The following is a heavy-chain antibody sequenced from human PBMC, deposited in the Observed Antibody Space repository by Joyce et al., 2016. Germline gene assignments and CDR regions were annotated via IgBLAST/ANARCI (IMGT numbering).Heavy chain of an antibody. J-gene: IGHJ4*02. Sequence: QVQLQESGPRLVKPLQILSLTCTVSGVSITSDKNYWSWIRQHPGKGLEWIGYSYYIGSAYYNPSLKSRVTISRDTSKNQFSLNLTSVTAADTAVYYCARSFYYAGSGYPFDYWGQGTLVTVSS. D-gene: IGHD3-22*01. CDR3: ARSFYYAGSGYPFDY. V-gene: IGHV4-31*03. CDR1: GVSITSDKNY. CDR2: SYYIGSA.